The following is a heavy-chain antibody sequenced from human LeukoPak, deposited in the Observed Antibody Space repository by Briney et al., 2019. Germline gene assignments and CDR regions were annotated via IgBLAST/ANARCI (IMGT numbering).Heavy chain of an antibody. J-gene: IGHJ3*02. Sequence: SETLSLTCTVSGGTISSYYWSWIRQPPGKGLEWMGYIYYSGRTNYNTSLKSRVTTSVDTSKNQYSLRLSSVTAADAAVYYCARGSDMGSAHTASPTIAFDIWGQGTMVTVSS. D-gene: IGHD5-18*01. CDR3: ARGSDMGSAHTASPTIAFDI. CDR1: GGTISSYY. CDR2: IYYSGRT. V-gene: IGHV4-59*01.